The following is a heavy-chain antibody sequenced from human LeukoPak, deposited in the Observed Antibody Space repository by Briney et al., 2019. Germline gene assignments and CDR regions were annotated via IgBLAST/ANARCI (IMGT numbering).Heavy chain of an antibody. Sequence: PSETLSLTCAVSGGSISSGDYSWSWIRQTPGKGLEWIGYIYHSGSTYYNPSLKSRVTISVDRSKNQFSLKLNSVTAADTAVYYCARVVPSLYETMDVWGHGTTVTVSS. CDR3: ARVVPSLYETMDV. CDR2: IYHSGST. J-gene: IGHJ6*02. CDR1: GGSISSGDYS. V-gene: IGHV4-30-2*01. D-gene: IGHD2-2*02.